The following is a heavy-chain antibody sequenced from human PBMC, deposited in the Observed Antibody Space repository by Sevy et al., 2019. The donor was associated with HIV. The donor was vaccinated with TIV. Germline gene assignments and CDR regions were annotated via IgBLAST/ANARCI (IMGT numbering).Heavy chain of an antibody. CDR3: ARKYIEDVTTPNSPSYFDL. D-gene: IGHD1-1*01. CDR1: DGSFIDYY. CDR2: INQSGNT. Sequence: SETLSLTCAVYDGSFIDYYWTWIRQPPGKGLEWIGEINQSGNTNYNPSLETRVAISVDSSKRQVSLNLNSVTVADTAVYYCARKYIEDVTTPNSPSYFDLWGRGTLVTVSS. J-gene: IGHJ2*01. V-gene: IGHV4-34*01.